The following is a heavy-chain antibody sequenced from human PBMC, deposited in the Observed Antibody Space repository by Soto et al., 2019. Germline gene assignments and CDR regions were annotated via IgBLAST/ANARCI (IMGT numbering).Heavy chain of an antibody. D-gene: IGHD3-16*01. V-gene: IGHV4-30-4*01. CDR2: IYSSGST. CDR3: ARVPSPFDYYYAMDV. CDR1: GDSISSGNKY. J-gene: IGHJ6*02. Sequence: PSETLSLTCTVSGDSISSGNKYWSWIRQPPGKGLEWIGYIYSSGSTYYNPSLKSRLSISLHTSDNQFSLKFDSLTDADSAVYYCARVPSPFDYYYAMDVWRHRTTVTVSS.